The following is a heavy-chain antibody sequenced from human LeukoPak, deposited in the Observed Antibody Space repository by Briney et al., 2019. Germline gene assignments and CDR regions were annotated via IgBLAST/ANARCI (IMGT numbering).Heavy chain of an antibody. CDR1: GGAFRRYG. Sequence: SVKVSCKASGGAFRRYGFSWVRQAPGQGPEWVGGIIPILGSANYAQKFQGRVTITADEFTSTAYMELSSLRSEDTAVYYCAREGEGWGDYFRYFQHWGQGTLVTVSS. J-gene: IGHJ1*01. D-gene: IGHD2/OR15-2a*01. CDR3: AREGEGWGDYFRYFQH. CDR2: IIPILGSA. V-gene: IGHV1-69*13.